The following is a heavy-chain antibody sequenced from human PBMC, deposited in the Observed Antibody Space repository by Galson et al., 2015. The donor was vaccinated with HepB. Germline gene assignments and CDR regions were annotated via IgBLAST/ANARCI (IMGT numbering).Heavy chain of an antibody. Sequence: QSGAEVKKPGESLKISCKGSGYSFTSYWIGWVRQMPGKGLEWMGIIYPGDSDTRYSPSFQGQVTISADKSISTAYLQWSSLKASDTAMYYCARNSIAARSRWYYYGMDVWGQGTTVTVSS. CDR3: ARNSIAARSRWYYYGMDV. V-gene: IGHV5-51*03. CDR2: IYPGDSDT. CDR1: GYSFTSYW. D-gene: IGHD6-6*01. J-gene: IGHJ6*02.